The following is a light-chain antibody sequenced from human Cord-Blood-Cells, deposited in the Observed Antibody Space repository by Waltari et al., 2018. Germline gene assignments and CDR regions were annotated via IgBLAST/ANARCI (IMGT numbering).Light chain of an antibody. CDR3: SSYTSSSTLV. CDR1: SSDVGGYNY. Sequence: QSALTQPASVSGSPGQSITISCTGTSSDVGGYNYVSWYQQHPGKAPKLMIYYVSNRPSGVSTRFSGPKSGNTASLTISGLQAEDEADYYCSSYTSSSTLVFGGGTKLTVL. CDR2: YVS. V-gene: IGLV2-14*01. J-gene: IGLJ2*01.